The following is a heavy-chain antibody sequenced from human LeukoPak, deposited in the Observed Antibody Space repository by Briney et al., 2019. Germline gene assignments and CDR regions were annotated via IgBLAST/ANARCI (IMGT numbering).Heavy chain of an antibody. D-gene: IGHD6-19*01. CDR1: GFTFNNYA. J-gene: IGHJ5*02. V-gene: IGHV3-23*01. CDR3: AKDPRSSGCCDWFDP. CDR2: ISGSGGSK. Sequence: GGSLRLSCAASGFTFNNYAMSWVRQAPGKGLEWGSGISGSGGSKHYADSVKGRFTISRDNSKNTLFLQMYYLRDEDTAIYYCAKDPRSSGCCDWFDPWGQGTLVTVSS.